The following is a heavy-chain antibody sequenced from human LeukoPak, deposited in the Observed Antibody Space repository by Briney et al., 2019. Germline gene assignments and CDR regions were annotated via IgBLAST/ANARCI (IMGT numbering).Heavy chain of an antibody. CDR1: GGSISSYY. J-gene: IGHJ4*02. CDR3: ARRGESNLIDY. D-gene: IGHD3-16*01. V-gene: IGHV4-59*12. Sequence: SETLSLTCSVSGGSISSYYWSWIRQPPGKGLEWIGYIYHSGSTYYNPSLKSRVTISVDRSKNQFSLKLSSVTAADTAVYYCARRGESNLIDYWGQGALVTVSS. CDR2: IYHSGST.